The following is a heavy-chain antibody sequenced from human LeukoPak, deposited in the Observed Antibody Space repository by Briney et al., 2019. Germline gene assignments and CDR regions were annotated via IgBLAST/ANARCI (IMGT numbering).Heavy chain of an antibody. CDR2: INHSGST. CDR3: ARGQYCSGGSCLNWFDP. Sequence: AETLSLTCAVYGGSFSGYYWSWIRQPPGKGLEWIGEINHSGSTNYNPSLKSRVTISVDTSKNQFSLKLSSVTAAGTAVYYCARGQYCSGGSCLNWFDPWGQGTLVTVSS. D-gene: IGHD2-15*01. CDR1: GGSFSGYY. J-gene: IGHJ5*02. V-gene: IGHV4-34*01.